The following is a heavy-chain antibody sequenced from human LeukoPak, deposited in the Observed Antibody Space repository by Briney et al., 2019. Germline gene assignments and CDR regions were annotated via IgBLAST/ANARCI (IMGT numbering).Heavy chain of an antibody. J-gene: IGHJ4*02. CDR3: ARVVNAAAGILPDY. D-gene: IGHD6-13*01. V-gene: IGHV4-39*07. Sequence: SETPSLTCTVSGGSISSSSYYWGWIRQPPGKGLEWIGSIYYSGSTYYNPSLKSRVTISVDTSKNQFSLKLSSVTAADTAVYYCARVVNAAAGILPDYWGQGTLVTVSS. CDR2: IYYSGST. CDR1: GGSISSSSYY.